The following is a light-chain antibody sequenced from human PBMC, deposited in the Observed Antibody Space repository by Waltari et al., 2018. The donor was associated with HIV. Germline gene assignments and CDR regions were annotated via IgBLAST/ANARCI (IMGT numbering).Light chain of an antibody. CDR2: KNT. J-gene: IGLJ3*02. CDR1: ALTKYY. CDR3: FSAADDNRRV. Sequence: SYELTQPSSVSVSPGQTARITCSGDALTKYYARWYQQKPGQAPVLVIYKNTERTSGIPGRFSVARSGTTVTLTISGAQVGDGADYDCFSAADDNRRVCGGGTKLTVL. V-gene: IGLV3-27*01.